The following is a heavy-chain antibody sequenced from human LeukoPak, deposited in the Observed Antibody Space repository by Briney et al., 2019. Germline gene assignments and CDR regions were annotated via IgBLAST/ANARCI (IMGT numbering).Heavy chain of an antibody. D-gene: IGHD3-3*01. J-gene: IGHJ4*02. CDR2: ISSSSSTI. CDR1: GFTFSSYS. V-gene: IGHV3-48*01. CDR3: ARDSPDYDFWSGYPQFDY. Sequence: PGGSLRLSCAASGFTFSSYSTNWVRQAPGKGLEWVSYISSSSSTIYYADSVKGRFTISRDNAKNSLYLQMNSLRAEDTAVYYCARDSPDYDFWSGYPQFDYWGQGTLVTVSS.